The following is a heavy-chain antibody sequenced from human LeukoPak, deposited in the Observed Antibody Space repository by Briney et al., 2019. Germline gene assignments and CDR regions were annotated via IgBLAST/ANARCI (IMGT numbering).Heavy chain of an antibody. CDR2: IYYSGST. CDR1: GGSISSGGYY. J-gene: IGHJ4*02. Sequence: PSQTLSLTCTVSGGSISSGGYYWSWLRQHPGKGLELIGYIYYSGSTYYNPSLKSLVTISVDTSKNQFSLKLSPVTAADTAVYYCAREGYCGGDCYIDYWGQGTLVTVSS. V-gene: IGHV4-31*01. CDR3: AREGYCGGDCYIDY. D-gene: IGHD2-21*02.